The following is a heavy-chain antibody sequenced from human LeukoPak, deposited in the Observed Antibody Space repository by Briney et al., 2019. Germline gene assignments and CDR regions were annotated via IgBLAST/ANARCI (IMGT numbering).Heavy chain of an antibody. CDR2: IYDTGVT. CDR3: ARGRDYGDLARSP. J-gene: IGHJ5*02. Sequence: SETLSLTCTVSGGSISPYLWAWIRQSPEKGLEWIGYIYDTGVTNYNPSLRSRLSISVDTSKNLFSLYMRSVTAADTAVYYCARGRDYGDLARSPWGQGTLVTVSS. D-gene: IGHD4-17*01. V-gene: IGHV4-59*01. CDR1: GGSISPYL.